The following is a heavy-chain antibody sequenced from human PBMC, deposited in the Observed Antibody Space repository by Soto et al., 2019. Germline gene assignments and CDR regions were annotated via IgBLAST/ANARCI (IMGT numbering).Heavy chain of an antibody. V-gene: IGHV1-69*08. CDR2: IIPILGIA. D-gene: IGHD3-22*01. Sequence: QVQLVQSGAEVKKPGSSVKVSCKASGGTFNSYTISWVRQAPGQGLEWMGRIIPILGIANYAQKFQGRVTITADKSTSTAYMELSSLRSEDTAVYYCARDGGYYDSSGYFQHWGQGTLVTVSS. J-gene: IGHJ1*01. CDR3: ARDGGYYDSSGYFQH. CDR1: GGTFNSYT.